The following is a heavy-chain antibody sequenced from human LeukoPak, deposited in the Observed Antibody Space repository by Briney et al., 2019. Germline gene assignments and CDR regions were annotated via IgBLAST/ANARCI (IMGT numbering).Heavy chain of an antibody. Sequence: GESLMISCKGSGWSFTNCWIAWVRQMPGKGMEWMGIIYPGDSDTRYSPSFQGQVTISADKSISAAYLQWSSLKASDTAMYYCARQVAVADKYYMDVWGKGTTVTVSS. D-gene: IGHD6-19*01. CDR2: IYPGDSDT. CDR3: ARQVAVADKYYMDV. J-gene: IGHJ6*03. V-gene: IGHV5-51*01. CDR1: GWSFTNCW.